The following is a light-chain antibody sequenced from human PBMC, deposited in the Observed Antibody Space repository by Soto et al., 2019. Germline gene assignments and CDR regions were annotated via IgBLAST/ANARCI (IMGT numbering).Light chain of an antibody. Sequence: ALTQPASVSGSPGQSITISCTGTSSDVGGYDYVSWYQQHPGKAPKLMIYDVANRPSGVSNRFSGSKSGNTASLTISGLQAEDEADYYCSSYTGSSAVVFGGGTKLTVL. CDR1: SSDVGGYDY. CDR2: DVA. V-gene: IGLV2-14*01. J-gene: IGLJ2*01. CDR3: SSYTGSSAVV.